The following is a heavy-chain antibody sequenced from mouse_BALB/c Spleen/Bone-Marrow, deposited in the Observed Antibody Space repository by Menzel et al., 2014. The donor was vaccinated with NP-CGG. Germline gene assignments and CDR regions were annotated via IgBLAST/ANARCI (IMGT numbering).Heavy chain of an antibody. J-gene: IGHJ4*01. CDR2: ISSGVSYT. D-gene: IGHD1-1*01. CDR3: ARHNYGYFAMDY. V-gene: IGHV5-6*01. CDR1: GFTFSNYD. Sequence: EVKVVESGGDLVEPGGSLKLSCATSGFTFSNYDVSWVRQTPDKRLEWVAIISSGVSYTYYPDSVKGRFTLSRDNAKNTLYLQMSSLKSEDTAMYFCARHNYGYFAMDYWGQGTSVTVSS.